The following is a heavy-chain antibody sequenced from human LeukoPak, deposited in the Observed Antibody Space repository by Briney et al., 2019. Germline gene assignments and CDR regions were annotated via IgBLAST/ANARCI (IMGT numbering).Heavy chain of an antibody. CDR3: ARGVGSGYYYSRLAFDI. J-gene: IGHJ3*02. CDR1: GYSFTSYW. D-gene: IGHD3-22*01. V-gene: IGHV5-51*01. Sequence: GESLKISCKGSGYSFTSYWIGWVRQMPGKGLEWMGIIYPGDSDIRYSPSFQGQVTISADKSISTAYLQWSSLKASDTAMYYCARGVGSGYYYSRLAFDIWGQGTMVTVSS. CDR2: IYPGDSDI.